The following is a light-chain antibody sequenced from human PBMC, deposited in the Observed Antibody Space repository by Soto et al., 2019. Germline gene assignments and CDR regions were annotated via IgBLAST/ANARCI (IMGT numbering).Light chain of an antibody. CDR2: NAS. Sequence: IILTQSPATLSLSPGERATLSCRASQSVSIYLAWYQHRPGQAPRLLIYNASNRAAGIPARFSGSGSGTDFTLTSSSLEPEDFAVYYCQPRFNSVTFGGGTKVEIK. V-gene: IGKV3-11*01. CDR1: QSVSIY. CDR3: QPRFNSVT. J-gene: IGKJ4*01.